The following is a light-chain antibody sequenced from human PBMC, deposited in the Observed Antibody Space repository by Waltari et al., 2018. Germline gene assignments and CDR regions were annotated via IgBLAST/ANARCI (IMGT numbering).Light chain of an antibody. Sequence: QSALTQPASVSGSPGQSITISCTGANSYVGCYNSVSWYQQYPGKAPKLIIYDVTQRPSGISNRFSGSKSGNTASLTISGLQTEDEAYYHCGSYTARSTYVFGTGTKVTVL. V-gene: IGLV2-14*03. CDR1: NSYVGCYNS. J-gene: IGLJ1*01. CDR3: GSYTARSTYV. CDR2: DVT.